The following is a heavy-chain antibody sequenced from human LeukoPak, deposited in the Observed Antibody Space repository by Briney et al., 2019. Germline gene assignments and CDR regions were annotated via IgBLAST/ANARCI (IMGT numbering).Heavy chain of an antibody. V-gene: IGHV4-39*07. CDR3: ARGGGYYYDSSGYIDY. CDR1: GGSISSSSYY. CDR2: IYYSGST. J-gene: IGHJ4*02. D-gene: IGHD3-22*01. Sequence: SETLSLTCTVSGGSISSSSYYWGWIRQPPGKGLEWIGSIYYSGSTYYNPSLKSRVTISVDTSKNQFSLKLSSVTAADTAVYYCARGGGYYYDSSGYIDYWGQGTLVTVSS.